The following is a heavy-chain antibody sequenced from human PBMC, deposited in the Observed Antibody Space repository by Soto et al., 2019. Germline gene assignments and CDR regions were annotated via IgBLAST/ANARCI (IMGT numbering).Heavy chain of an antibody. CDR1: GGSIRGSY. J-gene: IGHJ4*02. CDR2: ISYTGSA. V-gene: IGHV4-59*01. CDR3: ATGGGWLQNSNLRGLYFDY. D-gene: IGHD6-19*01. Sequence: PSETLSVTCSVSGGSIRGSYCSWIRQPPEKGLEWIASISYTGSATHNPSLKSRVSVSVDTTENQCSLKLTSVTAADTATYYCATGGGWLQNSNLRGLYFDYWGQGALVTVSS.